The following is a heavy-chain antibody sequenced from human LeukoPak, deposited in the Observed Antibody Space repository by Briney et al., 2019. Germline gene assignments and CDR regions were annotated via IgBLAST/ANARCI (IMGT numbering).Heavy chain of an antibody. D-gene: IGHD6-13*01. J-gene: IGHJ4*02. CDR3: AKDHGSSDWYYFDY. V-gene: IGHV3-30*02. CDR1: GFTFSSYG. Sequence: GGSLRLSCAASGFTFSSYGLHWVRQAPGKGLEWVAFIHYDGSNNYYADSVKGRFTISGDNSKNTLYLQMNTLRADDTAVYYCAKDHGSSDWYYFDYWGQGTLVTVSS. CDR2: IHYDGSNN.